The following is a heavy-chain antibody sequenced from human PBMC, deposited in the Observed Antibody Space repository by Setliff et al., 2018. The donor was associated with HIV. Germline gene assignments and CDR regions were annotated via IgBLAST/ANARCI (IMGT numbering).Heavy chain of an antibody. J-gene: IGHJ4*02. CDR3: ARGTYYNGGHLPLDS. Sequence: SETLSLTCAVYGGAFNDYYWNWIRQPPGEGMQWIGEINHSGNINYNPSLRSRVTMSVDTSKKQFSLNVTSVTAADTAVYYCARGTYYNGGHLPLDSWGQGALVTVS. CDR1: GGAFNDYY. CDR2: INHSGNI. D-gene: IGHD2-8*01. V-gene: IGHV4-34*01.